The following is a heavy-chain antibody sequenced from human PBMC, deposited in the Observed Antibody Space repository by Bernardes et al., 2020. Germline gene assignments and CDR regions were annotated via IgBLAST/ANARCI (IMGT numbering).Heavy chain of an antibody. J-gene: IGHJ6*04. Sequence: GSLRLSCAASGFTFSSYAMSWVRQAPGKGLEWVSAISGSGGSTYYADSVKGRFTISRDNSKNTLYLQMNSLRAEDTAVYYCAKDIQVPEYITIFGVVTDYGMDVWGKGTTVTVSS. V-gene: IGHV3-23*01. CDR3: AKDIQVPEYITIFGVVTDYGMDV. CDR2: ISGSGGST. D-gene: IGHD3-3*01. CDR1: GFTFSSYA.